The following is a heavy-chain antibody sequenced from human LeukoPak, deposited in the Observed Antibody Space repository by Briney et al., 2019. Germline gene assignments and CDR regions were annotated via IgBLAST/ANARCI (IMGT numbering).Heavy chain of an antibody. V-gene: IGHV3-48*01. CDR1: GFTFSSYS. D-gene: IGHD4-17*01. CDR2: ISSSSSII. Sequence: GGSLRLSCAASGFTFSSYSMNWVRQPPGKGLEWVPYISSSSSIIYYADSVKGRFTISRDNAKNSLYLQMNSLRAEDTAVYYCARRDSYGAFDIWGQGTMVTVSS. CDR3: ARRDSYGAFDI. J-gene: IGHJ3*02.